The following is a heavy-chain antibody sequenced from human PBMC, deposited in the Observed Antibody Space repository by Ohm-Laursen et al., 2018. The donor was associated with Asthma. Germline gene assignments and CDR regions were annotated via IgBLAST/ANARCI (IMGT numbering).Heavy chain of an antibody. CDR2: IKSKTDGGTI. D-gene: IGHD3-9*01. J-gene: IGHJ4*02. V-gene: IGHV3-15*01. CDR1: GFTFSNAW. Sequence: SLRLSCSASGFTFSNAWMSWVRQAPGKGLEWVGRIKSKTDGGTIDYAAPVKGRFTISRDDSKNTLYLQMNSLKTEDTAVYYCTTAGYGFDWLSTFDYWGQGTLVTVSS. CDR3: TTAGYGFDWLSTFDY.